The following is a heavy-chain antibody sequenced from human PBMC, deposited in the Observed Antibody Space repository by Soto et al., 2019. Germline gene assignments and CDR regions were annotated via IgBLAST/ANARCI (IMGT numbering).Heavy chain of an antibody. CDR3: ARDLDYYGSGSHYYYGMGV. J-gene: IGHJ6*02. V-gene: IGHV1-69*13. CDR1: GGTFSRYA. Sequence: ASVKVSCKASGGTFSRYAFSWVRQAPGQGLEWMGGIVPIYGTRGFAQKFQGRLTITADEPTRTAYMELSSLRSEDTAVYYCARDLDYYGSGSHYYYGMGVWGQGTTVTV. CDR2: IVPIYGTR. D-gene: IGHD3-10*01.